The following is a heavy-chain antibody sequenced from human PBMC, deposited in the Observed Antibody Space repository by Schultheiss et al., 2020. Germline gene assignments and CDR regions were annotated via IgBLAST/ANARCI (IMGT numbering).Heavy chain of an antibody. V-gene: IGHV4-61*01. Sequence: SETLSLTCTVSGGSISSGSYYWGWIRQHPGKGLEWIVYIYYTGSTNYNPSLTSRVTISVDTSTYQFALKLSSVTAADTGVYYCARELAAAYNWFDPWGQGDLGNGSS. J-gene: IGHJ5*02. D-gene: IGHD6-13*01. CDR2: IYYTGST. CDR1: GGSISSGSYY. CDR3: ARELAAAYNWFDP.